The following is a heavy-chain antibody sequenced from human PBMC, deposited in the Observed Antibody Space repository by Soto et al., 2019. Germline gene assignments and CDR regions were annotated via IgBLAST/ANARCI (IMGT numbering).Heavy chain of an antibody. CDR1: GYTFTNYA. V-gene: IGHV1-3*01. Sequence: ASVKVSCKASGYTFTNYAVHWVRQAPGQRLEWMGWINAANGNTEYSQKFQGRVTITRDTSASTAYVDLSSLRSEDTAVYYCARDGRADNYGDYMDYWGQGTLVTVSS. D-gene: IGHD4-17*01. J-gene: IGHJ4*02. CDR2: INAANGNT. CDR3: ARDGRADNYGDYMDY.